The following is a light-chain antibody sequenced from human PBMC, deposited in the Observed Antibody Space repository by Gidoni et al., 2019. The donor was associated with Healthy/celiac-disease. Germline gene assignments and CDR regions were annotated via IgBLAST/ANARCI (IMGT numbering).Light chain of an antibody. V-gene: IGKV1-39*01. Sequence: IQMTQSPSSLSASVGDRVTITCRESQSINNYLNWYQQKPGKAPELLIYAASSLQSGVPSRFSGSGSGTDFTFTISSLQPEDFATDYCQQSYRTLTFXGXTKVEIK. CDR2: AAS. CDR1: QSINNY. J-gene: IGKJ4*01. CDR3: QQSYRTLT.